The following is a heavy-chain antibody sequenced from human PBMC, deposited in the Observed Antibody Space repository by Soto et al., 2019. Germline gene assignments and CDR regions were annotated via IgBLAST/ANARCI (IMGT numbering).Heavy chain of an antibody. D-gene: IGHD1-26*01. CDR3: ARDDSGFSGSHYIDYFNY. J-gene: IGHJ4*02. V-gene: IGHV1-46*01. Sequence: ASVKVSCKASGYTFTSYYMHWVRQAPGQGLEWMGIINPGGGSASYAEKFQGRVTITRDTSAGTAYMQLSSLTSEDTAVYYCARDDSGFSGSHYIDYFNYWGQGALVTVS. CDR2: INPGGGSA. CDR1: GYTFTSYY.